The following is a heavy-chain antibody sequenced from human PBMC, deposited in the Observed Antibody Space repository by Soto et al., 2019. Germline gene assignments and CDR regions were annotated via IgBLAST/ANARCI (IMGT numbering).Heavy chain of an antibody. D-gene: IGHD3-10*01. CDR2: INHSGST. CDR1: GGSFSGYY. CDR3: ARGIRRSYYGSGSPLDWFDP. V-gene: IGHV4-34*01. J-gene: IGHJ5*02. Sequence: SETLSLTCAVYGGSFSGYYWSWIRQPPGKGLEWIGEINHSGSTNYNPSLKSRVTISVDTSKNQFSLKLSSVTAADTAVYYCARGIRRSYYGSGSPLDWFDPWGQGTLVTVSS.